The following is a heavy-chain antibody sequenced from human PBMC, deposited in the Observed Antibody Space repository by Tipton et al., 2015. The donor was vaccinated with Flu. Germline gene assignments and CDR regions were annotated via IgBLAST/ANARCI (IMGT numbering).Heavy chain of an antibody. CDR3: ARDSNAVKGSNSWYYFDY. Sequence: GSLRLSCAASGFTFSSYEMNWVRQAPGKGLEWVSYISSSGSTIYYADSVKGRFTISRDNAKNSLYLQMNSLRAEDTAVYYCARDSNAVKGSNSWYYFDYWGQGTLVTVSS. V-gene: IGHV3-48*03. CDR1: GFTFSSYE. J-gene: IGHJ4*02. D-gene: IGHD6-13*01. CDR2: ISSSGSTI.